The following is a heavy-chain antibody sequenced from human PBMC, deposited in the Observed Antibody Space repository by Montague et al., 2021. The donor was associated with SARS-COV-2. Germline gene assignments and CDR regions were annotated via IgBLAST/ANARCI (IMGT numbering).Heavy chain of an antibody. V-gene: IGHV1-69*13. CDR2: IIPIFGTA. CDR3: ARGGSGSYMYYYYYGMDV. CDR1: GGTFSSYA. D-gene: IGHD1-26*01. J-gene: IGHJ6*02. Sequence: SVKVSCKASGGTFSSYAISWVRQAPVQGLEWMGGIIPIFGTANYXQKFQGRVTITADESTSTAYMELSSLRSEDTAVYYCARGGSGSYMYYYYYGMDVWGQGTTVTVSS.